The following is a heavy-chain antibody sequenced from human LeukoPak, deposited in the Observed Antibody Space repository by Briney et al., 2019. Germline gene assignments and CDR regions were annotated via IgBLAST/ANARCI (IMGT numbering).Heavy chain of an antibody. V-gene: IGHV3-23*01. CDR1: GFTFSSYA. CDR3: AKLRSSTWYEPFDY. D-gene: IGHD6-13*01. Sequence: GGSLRLSCAASGFTFSSYAMSWVRQAPGKGLEWVSGISGSGGSTYYANSVKGRFTISRDNSKNTLYLQMNSPRAEDTAVYYCAKLRSSTWYEPFDYWGQGTLVTVSS. J-gene: IGHJ4*02. CDR2: ISGSGGST.